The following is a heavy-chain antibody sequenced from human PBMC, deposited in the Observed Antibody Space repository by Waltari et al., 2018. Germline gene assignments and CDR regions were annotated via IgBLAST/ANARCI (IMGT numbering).Heavy chain of an antibody. V-gene: IGHV1-69-2*01. Sequence: EVQLVQSGAEVKKPGATVKISCKASGYTFTDYYMHWVQQAPGKGLEWMGRVDPEDGETIYAEKFQGRVTITADTSTDTAYMELSSLRSEDTAVYYCAFLAGPTNAEYFQHWGQGTLVTVSS. J-gene: IGHJ1*01. CDR3: AFLAGPTNAEYFQH. D-gene: IGHD2-15*01. CDR2: VDPEDGET. CDR1: GYTFTDYY.